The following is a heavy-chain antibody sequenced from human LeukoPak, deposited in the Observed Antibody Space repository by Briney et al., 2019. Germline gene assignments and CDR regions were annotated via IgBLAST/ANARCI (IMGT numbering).Heavy chain of an antibody. D-gene: IGHD3-10*01. CDR3: ARDPYGSGSYYYNWFDP. J-gene: IGHJ5*02. V-gene: IGHV3-30-3*01. CDR1: GFTFSSYA. Sequence: GRSLRLSCAASGFTFSSYAMHWVRQAPGKGLEWVAVTSYDGSNKYYADSVRGRFTISRDNSKNTLYLQMNSLRAEDTAVYYCARDPYGSGSYYYNWFDPWGQGTLVTVSS. CDR2: TSYDGSNK.